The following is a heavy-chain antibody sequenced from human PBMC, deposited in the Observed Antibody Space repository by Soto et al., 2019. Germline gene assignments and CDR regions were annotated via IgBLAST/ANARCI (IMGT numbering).Heavy chain of an antibody. J-gene: IGHJ4*02. CDR1: GFTFSGYG. CDR3: AKDRVSQHSSGWPQGH. Sequence: QVQLVESGGGVVQPGRSLRLSCAASGFTFSGYGMHWVRQAPGKGLEWVAVISNDGSNKYYVDSVKGRFTISRDNSKNTLDLQMNSLVAEDKDVYYCAKDRVSQHSSGWPQGHWGQGTLVTVPS. V-gene: IGHV3-30*18. D-gene: IGHD6-19*01. CDR2: ISNDGSNK.